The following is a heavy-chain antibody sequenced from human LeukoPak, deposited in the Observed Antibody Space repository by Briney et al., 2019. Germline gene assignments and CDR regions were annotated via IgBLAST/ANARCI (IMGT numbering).Heavy chain of an antibody. V-gene: IGHV4-59*12. J-gene: IGHJ3*02. Sequence: SETLSLTCTVSGGSISSYYWSWIRQPPGKGLEWIGYIYYSGSTNYNPSLKSRVTISVDTSKNQFSLKLSSVTAADTAVYYCARDQDYYDSPGGAFDIWGQGTMVTVSS. CDR3: ARDQDYYDSPGGAFDI. CDR1: GGSISSYY. D-gene: IGHD3-22*01. CDR2: IYYSGST.